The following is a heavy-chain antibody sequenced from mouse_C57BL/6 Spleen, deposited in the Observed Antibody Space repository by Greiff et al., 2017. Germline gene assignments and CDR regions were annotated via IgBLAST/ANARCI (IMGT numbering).Heavy chain of an antibody. V-gene: IGHV5-12*01. CDR1: GFTFSDYY. D-gene: IGHD2-5*01. J-gene: IGHJ1*03. CDR3: ARQTAYYSNYGGYLDV. CDR2: ISNGGGST. Sequence: EVQLVESGGGLVQPGGSLKLSCAASGFTFSDYYMYWVRRTPEQRLEWVAYISNGGGSTYYPDTVKGRFTISSDNAKNTLYLQMSRLKSEDTAMYYCARQTAYYSNYGGYLDVWGTGTTVTVSS.